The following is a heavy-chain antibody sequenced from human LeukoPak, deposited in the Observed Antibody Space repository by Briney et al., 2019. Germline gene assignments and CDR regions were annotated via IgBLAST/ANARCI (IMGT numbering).Heavy chain of an antibody. CDR1: GYTFTGYY. J-gene: IGHJ6*03. D-gene: IGHD6-25*01. CDR3: ARGHSRAAPQRTDYYYYYMDV. V-gene: IGHV1-2*02. CDR2: INPNSGGT. Sequence: ASVKVSCKASGYTFTGYYMHWVRQPPGQGLEWMGWINPNSGGTNYAQKFQGRVTMTRDTSISTAYMELSRLRSNDTAVYYCARGHSRAAPQRTDYYYYYMDVWSKGTTATVS.